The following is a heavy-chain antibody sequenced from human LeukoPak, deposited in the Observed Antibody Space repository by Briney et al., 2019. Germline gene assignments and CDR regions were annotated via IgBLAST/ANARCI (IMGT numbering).Heavy chain of an antibody. CDR3: AKGTVRGVIRVWFDP. J-gene: IGHJ5*02. CDR2: TSGSGGST. CDR1: GFTFSSYA. V-gene: IGHV3-23*01. D-gene: IGHD3-10*01. Sequence: GGSLRLSCAASGFTFSSYAMSWVRQAPGKGLEWVSATSGSGGSTYYADSVKGRFTISRDNSKNTLYLQMNSLRAEDTAVYYCAKGTVRGVIRVWFDPWGQGTLVTVSS.